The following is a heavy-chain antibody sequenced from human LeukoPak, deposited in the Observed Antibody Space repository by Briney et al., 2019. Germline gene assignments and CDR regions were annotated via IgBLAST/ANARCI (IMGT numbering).Heavy chain of an antibody. CDR1: DYSIGSGYF. CDR2: IHHSGNT. Sequence: SETLSLTCTVSDYSIGSGYFWGWILQPPAKGLEWIGSIHHSGNTYYNPSLKSRVTISIDTSHNQFSLKLTSVTATDTAIYYCARENYFFDYWGQGTLVTVSS. CDR3: ARENYFFDY. J-gene: IGHJ4*02. V-gene: IGHV4-38-2*02.